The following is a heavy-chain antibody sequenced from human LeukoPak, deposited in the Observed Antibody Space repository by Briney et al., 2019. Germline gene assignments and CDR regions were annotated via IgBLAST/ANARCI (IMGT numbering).Heavy chain of an antibody. J-gene: IGHJ6*02. CDR3: ARTTGYSSGWTPYYYYGMDV. CDR1: GGSISSYY. Sequence: SETLSLTCTVSGGSISSYYWSWIRQPAGKGLEWIGRIYTSGSTNYNPSLKSRVTMSVDTSKNQFSLKLSSVTAADTAVYYCARTTGYSSGWTPYYYYGMDVWGQGTTVTVSS. V-gene: IGHV4-4*07. CDR2: IYTSGST. D-gene: IGHD6-19*01.